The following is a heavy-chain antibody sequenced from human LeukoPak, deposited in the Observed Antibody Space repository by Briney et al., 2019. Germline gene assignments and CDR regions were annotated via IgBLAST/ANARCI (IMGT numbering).Heavy chain of an antibody. Sequence: GGSLRLSCAASGFTFSSYEMNWVRQAPGKGLEWVSYISSGGSTIYYADSVKGRFTISRDNAKNSLYLQMNSLRAEDTAVYYCARARRGSSGWYDYWGQGTLVTVSS. CDR3: ARARRGSSGWYDY. J-gene: IGHJ4*02. CDR2: ISSGGSTI. V-gene: IGHV3-48*03. D-gene: IGHD6-19*01. CDR1: GFTFSSYE.